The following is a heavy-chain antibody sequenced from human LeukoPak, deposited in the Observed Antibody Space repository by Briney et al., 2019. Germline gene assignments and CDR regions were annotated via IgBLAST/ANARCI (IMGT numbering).Heavy chain of an antibody. J-gene: IGHJ4*02. CDR3: AKDVGYYGSGSPEFDY. D-gene: IGHD3-10*01. V-gene: IGHV3-23*01. CDR1: GFTFSSYA. CDR2: ISGSGSST. Sequence: QAGGSLRLSCAASGFTFSSYAMSWVHQAPGKGLEWVSAISGSGSSTYYADSVKGRFTISRDNSKNTLYLQMNSLRAEDTAVYYCAKDVGYYGSGSPEFDYWGQGTLVTVSS.